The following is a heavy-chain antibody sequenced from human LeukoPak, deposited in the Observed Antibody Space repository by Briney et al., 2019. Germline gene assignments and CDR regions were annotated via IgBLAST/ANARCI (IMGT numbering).Heavy chain of an antibody. CDR1: GGSFSGYY. V-gene: IGHV4-34*01. D-gene: IGHD5-12*01. Sequence: SETLSLTCAVYGGSFSGYYWSWIRQPPGKGLEWIGEINHSGSTYYNPSLKSRVTISVDTSKNQFSLKLSSVTAADTAVYYCARVNRGYSSYDWGYYFDYWGQGTLVTVSS. CDR3: ARVNRGYSSYDWGYYFDY. J-gene: IGHJ4*02. CDR2: INHSGST.